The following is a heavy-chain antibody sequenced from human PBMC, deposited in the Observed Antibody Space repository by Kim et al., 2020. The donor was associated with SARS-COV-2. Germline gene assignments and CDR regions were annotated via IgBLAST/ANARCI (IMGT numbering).Heavy chain of an antibody. CDR2: IYYSGST. V-gene: IGHV4-31*03. Sequence: TLSLTCTVSGGSISSGGYYWSWIRQHPGKGLEWIAYIYYSGSTYYNPSLKSRVTISVDTSKNQFSLKLSSVTAADTAVYYCARARITMIVVDAFDIWGQGTMVTVSS. CDR3: ARARITMIVVDAFDI. J-gene: IGHJ3*02. CDR1: GGSISSGGYY. D-gene: IGHD3-22*01.